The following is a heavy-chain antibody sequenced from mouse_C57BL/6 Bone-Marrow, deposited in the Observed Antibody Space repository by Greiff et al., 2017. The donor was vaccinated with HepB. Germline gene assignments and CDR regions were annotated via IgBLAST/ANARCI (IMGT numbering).Heavy chain of an antibody. D-gene: IGHD2-1*01. Sequence: EVQRVESGGDLVKPGGSLKLSCAASGFTFSSYGMSWVRQTPDKRLEWVATISSGGSYTYYPDSVKGRFTISRDNAKNTLYLQMSSLKSEDTAMYYCARHNYYGMDYFDYWGQGTTLTVSS. CDR2: ISSGGSYT. CDR1: GFTFSSYG. V-gene: IGHV5-6*01. J-gene: IGHJ2*01. CDR3: ARHNYYGMDYFDY.